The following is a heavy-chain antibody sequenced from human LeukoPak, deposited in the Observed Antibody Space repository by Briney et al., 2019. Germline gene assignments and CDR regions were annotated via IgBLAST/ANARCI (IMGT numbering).Heavy chain of an antibody. Sequence: PGGSLRLSCAASGFSFSTSPMSWVRQPPGKGLELVSAMNNGPGATFYRDSVRGRFTISRDDSKSTLYLQMNSLRAEDTGTYYCAKTHYDLLDVWGQGTTVTVSS. CDR3: AKTHYDLLDV. CDR1: GFSFSTSP. CDR2: MNNGPGAT. V-gene: IGHV3-23*01. D-gene: IGHD5-12*01. J-gene: IGHJ6*02.